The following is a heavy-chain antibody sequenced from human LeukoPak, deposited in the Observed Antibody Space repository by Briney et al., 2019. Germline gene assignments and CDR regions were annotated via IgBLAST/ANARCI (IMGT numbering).Heavy chain of an antibody. D-gene: IGHD2-21*01. J-gene: IGHJ2*01. V-gene: IGHV1-8*03. CDR3: AKDLFLWYFDL. CDR2: MNPNSGNT. Sequence: ASVKVSCKASGYTFTSYDINWVRQATGQGLEWMGWMNPNSGNTGYAQKFQGRVTITRNTSISTAYMELRSLRSDDTAVYYCAKDLFLWYFDLWGRGTLVTVSS. CDR1: GYTFTSYD.